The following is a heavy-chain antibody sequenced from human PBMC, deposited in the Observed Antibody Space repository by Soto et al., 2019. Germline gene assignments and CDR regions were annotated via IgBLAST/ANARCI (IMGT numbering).Heavy chain of an antibody. CDR1: GYTFVSYA. CDR2: IKAGDGST. V-gene: IGHV1-3*01. Sequence: QVQLVQSGAEVKKPGASVKVSCKATGYTFVSYAIHWVRQAPGQRLEWMGWIKAGDGSTEYSQNFQARLTITTDTAASTAYMVLSSLRSEDTAVYYCARGGGGLVYWGHGTLVTVSS. J-gene: IGHJ4*01. D-gene: IGHD3-16*01. CDR3: ARGGGGLVY.